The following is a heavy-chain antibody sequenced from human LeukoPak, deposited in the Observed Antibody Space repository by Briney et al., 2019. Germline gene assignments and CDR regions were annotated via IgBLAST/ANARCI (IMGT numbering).Heavy chain of an antibody. V-gene: IGHV3-33*06. CDR3: AKDTLAYYFVY. CDR1: GFTFSSFG. J-gene: IGHJ4*02. CDR2: IWYDGTTT. Sequence: HSGGSLRLSCEASGFTFSSFGMHWVRQTPGKGLEWVATIWYDGTTTYYADSVKGRFTISRDDSKNTVYLQMNSLRAEDTATYYCAKDTLAYYFVYWGQGTLVTVSS.